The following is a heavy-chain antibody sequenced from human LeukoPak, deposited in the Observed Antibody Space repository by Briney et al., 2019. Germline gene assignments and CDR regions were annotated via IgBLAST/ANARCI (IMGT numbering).Heavy chain of an antibody. CDR2: IKQDGSEK. V-gene: IGHV3-7*01. Sequence: HSGGSLRLSCAASGFTVSSNYMSWVRQAPGKGLEWVANIKQDGSEKYYVDSVKGRFTISRDNAKNSLYLQMNSLRAEDTAVYYCARDLCSSTSCYYDYWGQGTLVTVSS. D-gene: IGHD2-2*01. CDR3: ARDLCSSTSCYYDY. J-gene: IGHJ4*02. CDR1: GFTVSSNY.